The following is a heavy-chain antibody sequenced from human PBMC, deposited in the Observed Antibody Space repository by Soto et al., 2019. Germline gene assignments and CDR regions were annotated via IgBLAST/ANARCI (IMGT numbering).Heavy chain of an antibody. V-gene: IGHV4-61*01. CDR1: GGSVSSGSYY. Sequence: QVQLQESGPGLVKPSETLSLTCTVSGGSVSSGSYYWSWIRQPPGKGLEWIGYIYYSGSTNYNPSLKRRGTISVDTSKNQFSLKLSAVTAADTAVYYCARLAPYHWGMAVWGQGTTVTVSS. CDR3: ARLAPYHWGMAV. D-gene: IGHD3-3*02. CDR2: IYYSGST. J-gene: IGHJ6*02.